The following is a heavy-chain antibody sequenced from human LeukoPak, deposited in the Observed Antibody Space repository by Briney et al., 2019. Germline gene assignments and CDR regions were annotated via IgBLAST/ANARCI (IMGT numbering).Heavy chain of an antibody. CDR2: IKSKTDGGTT. D-gene: IGHD4-17*01. V-gene: IGHV3-15*01. CDR1: RFTFSNAW. Sequence: PGGSLRLSCAASRFTFSNAWMSWVRQAPGKGLEWVGRIKSKTDGGTTDYAAPVKGRFTISRDDSKNTLYLQMNSLKTEDTAVYYCTTDPYGDYEVYYYGMDVWRQGTKVTVSS. J-gene: IGHJ6*02. CDR3: TTDPYGDYEVYYYGMDV.